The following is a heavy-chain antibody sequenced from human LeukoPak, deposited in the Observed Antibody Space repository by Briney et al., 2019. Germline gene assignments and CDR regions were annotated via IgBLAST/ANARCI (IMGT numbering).Heavy chain of an antibody. D-gene: IGHD5-18*01. Sequence: SGTLSLTCTVSGGSISSGSYYWSWIRQPAGKGLEWIGRIYTSGSTNYNPSLKSRVTISVDTSKNQFSLKLSSVTAADTAVYYCARDRGYSYGGTPYFDYWGQGTLVTVSS. J-gene: IGHJ4*02. CDR1: GGSISSGSYY. CDR3: ARDRGYSYGGTPYFDY. CDR2: IYTSGST. V-gene: IGHV4-61*02.